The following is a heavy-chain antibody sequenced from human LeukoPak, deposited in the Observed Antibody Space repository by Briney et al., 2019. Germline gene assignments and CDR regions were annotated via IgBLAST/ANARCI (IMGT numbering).Heavy chain of an antibody. V-gene: IGHV4-39*07. CDR1: GGSIRDNSYY. J-gene: IGHJ4*02. Sequence: SETLSLTCTVSGGSIRDNSYYWGWIRQSPGKGLEWIGDIYFSGSTYYNPSLKSRVSMSQDTSKNQFSLKLSSVTAADTAVYYCARDQYYYGSGSYGLDYWGQGTLVTVSS. D-gene: IGHD3-10*01. CDR3: ARDQYYYGSGSYGLDY. CDR2: IYFSGST.